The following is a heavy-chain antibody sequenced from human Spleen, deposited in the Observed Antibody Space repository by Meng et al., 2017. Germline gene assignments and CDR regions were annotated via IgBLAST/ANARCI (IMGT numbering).Heavy chain of an antibody. D-gene: IGHD6-19*01. CDR3: ARGSYGSGWPDAFNI. V-gene: IGHV4-59*01. CDR2: IYYIGST. Sequence: SETLSLTCTVSGDSISNYYWSWIRQPPGKGLEWIGSIYYIGSTNYNPSLKSRLTISVDTSKNQVSLNLNSVTTADTAVYYCARGSYGSGWPDAFNIWGQGTMVTVSS. CDR1: GDSISNYY. J-gene: IGHJ3*02.